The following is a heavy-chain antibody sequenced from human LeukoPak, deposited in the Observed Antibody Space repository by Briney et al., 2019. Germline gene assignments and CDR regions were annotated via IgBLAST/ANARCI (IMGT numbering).Heavy chain of an antibody. J-gene: IGHJ4*02. D-gene: IGHD3-22*01. CDR3: ARVQPHRVHYDNSDYPTHNDY. Sequence: ASVKVSCKASGYTFTGYYMHWVRQAPGQGLEWMGWINPNSGGTNYAQKFQGRVTMTRDTSISTAYMELRSLRSDDTALYYCARVQPHRVHYDNSDYPTHNDYWGQGTLVTVSS. CDR2: INPNSGGT. V-gene: IGHV1-2*02. CDR1: GYTFTGYY.